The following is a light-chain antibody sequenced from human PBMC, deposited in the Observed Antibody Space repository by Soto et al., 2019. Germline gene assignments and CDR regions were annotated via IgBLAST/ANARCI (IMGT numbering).Light chain of an antibody. CDR2: GAS. CDR3: QHFGSSPPVT. J-gene: IGKJ5*01. CDR1: QSVNSTF. V-gene: IGKV3-20*01. Sequence: EIVLTQSPVTLSLSPGERATLSCRASQSVNSTFLAWYQQKPGQAPRLLIYGASSRATGIPDRFSGSGSGTDFTLTISAVEPEDFAVYFCQHFGSSPPVTFGQGTRLEIK.